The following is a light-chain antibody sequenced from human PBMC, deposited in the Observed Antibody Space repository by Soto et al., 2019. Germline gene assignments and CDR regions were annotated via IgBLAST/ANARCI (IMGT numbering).Light chain of an antibody. CDR1: ETVATN. V-gene: IGKV3-20*01. J-gene: IGKJ1*01. Sequence: EVVMTQSPATLSVSPGERATLSCRASETVATNLAWYQQKPGQAPRLLISGASTRAAGISDRFRGSGSGTEFTLTISRLEPEDFAVYYCQQFGSSPWTFGQGTKVDIK. CDR2: GAS. CDR3: QQFGSSPWT.